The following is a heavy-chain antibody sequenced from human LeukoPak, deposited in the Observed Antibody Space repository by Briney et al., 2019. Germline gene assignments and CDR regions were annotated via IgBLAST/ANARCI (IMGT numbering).Heavy chain of an antibody. CDR3: ARENDAYYYGMDV. V-gene: IGHV4-31*03. CDR1: GGSIRSGGYY. J-gene: IGHJ6*02. Sequence: PSETLSLTCTVSGGSIRSGGYYWSWIRQHPGKGLEWIGYIYYSGSTYYNPSLKSRVTISVDTSKNQFSLKLSSVTAADTAVYYCARENDAYYYGMDVWGQGTTVTVSS. D-gene: IGHD2-8*01. CDR2: IYYSGST.